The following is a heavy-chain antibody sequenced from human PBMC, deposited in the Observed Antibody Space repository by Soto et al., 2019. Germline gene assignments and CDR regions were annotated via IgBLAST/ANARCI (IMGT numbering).Heavy chain of an antibody. CDR1: GGSISSGGYY. D-gene: IGHD2-15*01. Sequence: SETLSLTCTVSGGSISSGGYYWSWIRQHPGKGLEWIGYIYYSGSTYYNPSLKSRVTISVDTSKNQFSLKLSSVTAADTAVYYCXRYCSGGSCYSPLGPWGQGTLVTVSS. V-gene: IGHV4-31*02. J-gene: IGHJ5*02. CDR3: XRYCSGGSCYSPLGP. CDR2: IYYSGST.